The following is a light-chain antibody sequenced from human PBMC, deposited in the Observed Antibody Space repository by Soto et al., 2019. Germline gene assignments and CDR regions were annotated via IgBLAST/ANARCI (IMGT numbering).Light chain of an antibody. Sequence: DIQMTQSPSSLSACVGDRVTITCRASQGISNYLAWYQQQPGKVPKLLIYVASTLQSGVPSRFSGSGSGTDFTLTISSLQPEDVATYYCQKYISAPWTFGQVTKVEI. V-gene: IGKV1-27*01. CDR1: QGISNY. J-gene: IGKJ1*01. CDR2: VAS. CDR3: QKYISAPWT.